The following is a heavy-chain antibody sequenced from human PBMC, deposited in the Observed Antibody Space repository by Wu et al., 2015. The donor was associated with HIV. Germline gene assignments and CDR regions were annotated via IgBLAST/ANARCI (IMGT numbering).Heavy chain of an antibody. Sequence: QVQLVQSGTEVKKPGSSVKVSCKASGDTFSYSAISWVRQAPDQGLEWMGRVIPLFRSSAYAQQFQGRVTFTADESTSTVYMELRSLRSDDTAVYYCARNTDSVATSLYSLGVWGQGTTVTVSS. CDR2: VIPLFRSS. CDR1: GDTFSYSA. CDR3: ARNTDSVATSLYSLGV. J-gene: IGHJ6*02. D-gene: IGHD5-12*01. V-gene: IGHV1-69*13.